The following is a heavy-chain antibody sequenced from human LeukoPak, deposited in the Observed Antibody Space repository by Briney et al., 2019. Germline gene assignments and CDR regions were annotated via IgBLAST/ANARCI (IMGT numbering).Heavy chain of an antibody. J-gene: IGHJ4*02. V-gene: IGHV3-48*02. CDR1: GFTFSSYS. CDR3: ARERTTVTSPLFDY. Sequence: PGGSLRLSCAASGFTFSSYSMNWVRQAPGEGLEWVSYISSSSSTIYYADSVKGRFTISRDNAKNSLYLQMNSLRDEDTAVYYCARERTTVTSPLFDYWGQGTLVTVSS. CDR2: ISSSSSTI. D-gene: IGHD4-17*01.